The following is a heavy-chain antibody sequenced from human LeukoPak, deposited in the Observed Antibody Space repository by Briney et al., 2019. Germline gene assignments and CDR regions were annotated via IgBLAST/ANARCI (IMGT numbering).Heavy chain of an antibody. V-gene: IGHV3-23*01. J-gene: IGHJ4*02. Sequence: GSLRLSCAASGFTVSSNYMSWVRQAPGKGLEWVSTISGSGGSTNYADSVKGRLIISRDNSKNTLYLQMNSLRAEDTAVYYCAKGYCSSITCYRSDYWGQGTLVTVSS. D-gene: IGHD2-2*01. CDR2: ISGSGGST. CDR1: GFTVSSNY. CDR3: AKGYCSSITCYRSDY.